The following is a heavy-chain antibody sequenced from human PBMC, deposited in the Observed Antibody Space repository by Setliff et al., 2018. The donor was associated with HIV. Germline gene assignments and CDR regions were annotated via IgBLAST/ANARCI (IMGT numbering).Heavy chain of an antibody. Sequence: PGESPKISCAASGFTFSSYNMNWVRQAPGKGLEWVASISTTGYYRSYTQSVEGRSTATRDNAKNSLFLQMSSLRVEDTGVYYCARGGTEGNFWTGYTYYYYMDLWGKGTTVTVSS. CDR3: ARGGTEGNFWTGYTYYYYMDL. V-gene: IGHV3-21*01. CDR1: GFTFSSYN. D-gene: IGHD3-3*01. J-gene: IGHJ6*03. CDR2: ISTTGYYR.